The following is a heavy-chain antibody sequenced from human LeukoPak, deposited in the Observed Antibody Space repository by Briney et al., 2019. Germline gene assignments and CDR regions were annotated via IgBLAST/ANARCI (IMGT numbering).Heavy chain of an antibody. CDR3: AKAVRFLEWRYFDY. D-gene: IGHD3-3*01. CDR1: GFVFSNYW. Sequence: PGGPLRLSCTASGFVFSNYWMNWVRQAPGKGLEWVSAISGSGGSTYYADSVKGRFTISRDDSKNTLYLQMNSLRAEDTAVYYCAKAVRFLEWRYFDYWGQGTLVTVSS. V-gene: IGHV3-23*01. J-gene: IGHJ4*02. CDR2: ISGSGGST.